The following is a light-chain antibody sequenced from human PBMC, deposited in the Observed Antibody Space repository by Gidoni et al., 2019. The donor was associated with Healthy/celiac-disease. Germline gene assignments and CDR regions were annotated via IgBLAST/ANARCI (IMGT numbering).Light chain of an antibody. CDR1: QSISSW. V-gene: IGKV1-5*01. CDR2: DAS. J-gene: IGKJ1*01. CDR3: QQYNSYSWT. Sequence: DIQMTQSPSPLSASVGDRVTITCRASQSISSWLAWYQQKPGKAPKLLIYDASSLESGVPSRFSGSGSGTEFTLTISSLQPDDFATYYCQQYNSYSWTFXXXTKVEIK.